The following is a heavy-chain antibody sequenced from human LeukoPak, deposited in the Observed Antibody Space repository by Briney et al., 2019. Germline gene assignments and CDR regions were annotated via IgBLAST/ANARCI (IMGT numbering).Heavy chain of an antibody. CDR3: VGAHSSAWPSSFDY. Sequence: SETLSLTCTVSGGSISSYYWSWIRQPPGKGLEWIGYIYYSGSTNYNPSLKSRVTISVDTSKNQFSLKLSSVTAADTAVYYCVGAHSSAWPSSFDYWGQGTLVTVSS. CDR2: IYYSGST. D-gene: IGHD3-22*01. J-gene: IGHJ4*02. V-gene: IGHV4-59*01. CDR1: GGSISSYY.